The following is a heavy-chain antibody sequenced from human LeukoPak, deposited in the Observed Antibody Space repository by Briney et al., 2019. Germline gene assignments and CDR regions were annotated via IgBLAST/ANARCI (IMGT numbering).Heavy chain of an antibody. Sequence: SETLSLTCTVPGGSISDFYWSWIRQPPGKGLEWIGYIYYSGSTNYNPSLKSRVTISVVTSKNQFSLKLSSVTAADTAVYYCARVGTLGADAFDIWGQGTMVTVSS. V-gene: IGHV4-59*01. CDR1: GGSISDFY. CDR2: IYYSGST. D-gene: IGHD1-1*01. J-gene: IGHJ3*02. CDR3: ARVGTLGADAFDI.